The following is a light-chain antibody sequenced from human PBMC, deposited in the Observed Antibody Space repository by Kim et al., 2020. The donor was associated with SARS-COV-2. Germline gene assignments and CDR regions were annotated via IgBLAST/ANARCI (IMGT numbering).Light chain of an antibody. V-gene: IGKV3-15*01. Sequence: IELTQSPATLSVSPGERATLACRASQFLPSTLAWYQQRPGQAPRLLIYGAPVRAADVPARFSGSGSGTEFTLTISSLQSEDFAVYYFQQYNNWPTWTFGQGTKVDI. J-gene: IGKJ1*01. CDR1: QFLPST. CDR3: QQYNNWPTWT. CDR2: GAP.